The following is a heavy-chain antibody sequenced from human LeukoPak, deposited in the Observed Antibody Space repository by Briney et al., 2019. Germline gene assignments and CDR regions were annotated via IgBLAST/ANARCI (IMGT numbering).Heavy chain of an antibody. J-gene: IGHJ4*02. CDR3: ARVFSGYGYLDY. CDR1: GGSISSYY. Sequence: SETLSLTCTVSGGSISSYYWSWIRQPPGKGLEWIGYIYYSGSTNYNPSLKSRVTISVDTSKNQFSLKLSSVTAADTAVYYCARVFSGYGYLDYWGQGTLVTVSS. D-gene: IGHD5-12*01. V-gene: IGHV4-59*01. CDR2: IYYSGST.